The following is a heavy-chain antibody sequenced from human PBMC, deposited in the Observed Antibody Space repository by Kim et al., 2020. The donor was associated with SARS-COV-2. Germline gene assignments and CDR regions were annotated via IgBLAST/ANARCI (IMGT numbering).Heavy chain of an antibody. CDR1: GYSFTSYW. Sequence: GESLKISCKGSGYSFTSYWIGWVRQMPGKGLEWMGIIYPGDSDTRYSPSFQGQVTISADKSISTAYLQWSSLKASDTAMYYCARRKTTNYDILTGYYDPSYYFDYWGQGTLVTVSS. J-gene: IGHJ4*02. D-gene: IGHD3-9*01. CDR2: IYPGDSDT. V-gene: IGHV5-51*01. CDR3: ARRKTTNYDILTGYYDPSYYFDY.